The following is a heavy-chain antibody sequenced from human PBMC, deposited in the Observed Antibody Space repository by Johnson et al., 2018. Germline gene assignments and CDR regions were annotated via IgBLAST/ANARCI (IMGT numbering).Heavy chain of an antibody. D-gene: IGHD1-26*01. CDR2: INPSGGST. V-gene: IGHV1-46*01. Sequence: QVQLVESGAEVKKPGASVKVSCKASGYTFTSYYMHWVRQAPGQGLEWMGIINPSGGSTSYAQKFQGRVTMTRDTATSTVYMELSSLRSEDTAVYYCARDRSGSQWGVAFDIWGQGTMVTVSS. CDR3: ARDRSGSQWGVAFDI. CDR1: GYTFTSYY. J-gene: IGHJ3*02.